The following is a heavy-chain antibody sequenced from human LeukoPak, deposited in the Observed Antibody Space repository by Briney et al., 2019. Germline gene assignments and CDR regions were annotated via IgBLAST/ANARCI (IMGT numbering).Heavy chain of an antibody. CDR1: GFIFRNYW. V-gene: IGHV3-21*01. CDR3: ARDPAPYDSSGYNY. D-gene: IGHD3-22*01. Sequence: GGSLRLSCVASGFIFRNYWITWVRQAPGKGLEWVPSISSSSSYIYYADSVKGRFTISRDNAKNSLYLQMNSLRAEDTAVYYCARDPAPYDSSGYNYWGQGTLVTVSS. CDR2: ISSSSSYI. J-gene: IGHJ4*02.